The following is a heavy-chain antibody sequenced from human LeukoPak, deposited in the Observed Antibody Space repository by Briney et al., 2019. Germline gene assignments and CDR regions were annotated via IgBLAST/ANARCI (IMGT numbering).Heavy chain of an antibody. J-gene: IGHJ5*02. Sequence: SETLSLTCTVSGGSISSHYWSWIRQPPGKGPEWIGYIYYSGTTNYNPSLKSRVTISVDTSKNQFSLKVSSVTAADTAVYYCARDPGYCSSTSCYTWFDPWGQGTLVTVSS. CDR2: IYYSGTT. CDR1: GGSISSHY. D-gene: IGHD2-2*02. V-gene: IGHV4-59*11. CDR3: ARDPGYCSSTSCYTWFDP.